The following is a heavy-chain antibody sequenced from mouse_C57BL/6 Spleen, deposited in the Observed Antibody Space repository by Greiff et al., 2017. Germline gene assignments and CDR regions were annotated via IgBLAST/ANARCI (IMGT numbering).Heavy chain of an antibody. CDR2: INPGSGGT. J-gene: IGHJ2*01. V-gene: IGHV1-54*01. Sequence: QVQLKQSGAELVRPGTSVKVSCKASGYAFTNYLIEWVKQRPGQGLEWIGVINPGSGGTNYNEKFKGKATLTADKSSSTAYMQLSSLTSEDSAVYFCARRHPYYFDYWGQGTTLTVSS. D-gene: IGHD3-1*01. CDR1: GYAFTNYL. CDR3: ARRHPYYFDY.